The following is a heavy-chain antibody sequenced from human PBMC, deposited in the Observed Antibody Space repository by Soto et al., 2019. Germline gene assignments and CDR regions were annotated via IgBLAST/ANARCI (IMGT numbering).Heavy chain of an antibody. V-gene: IGHV3-66*01. J-gene: IGHJ6*02. CDR1: GFDASVNF. Sequence: TGGSLRLSCAASGFDASVNFMTWVRQAPGKGLEWVSAINNAYTTFYADSVKGRFTISRDNSKNTVYLQMNSLRVEDTAKYYCVRENYYYGMDVWGQGTAVTVSS. CDR3: VRENYYYGMDV. CDR2: INNAYTT.